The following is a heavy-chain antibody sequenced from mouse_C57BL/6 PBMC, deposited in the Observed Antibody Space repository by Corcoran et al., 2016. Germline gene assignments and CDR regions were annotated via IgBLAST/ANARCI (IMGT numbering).Heavy chain of an antibody. CDR1: GYTFTDYY. Sequence: EVQLQQSGPELVKPGASVKISCKASGYTFTDYYMNWVKQSHGKSLEWIGDINPNNGGTSYNQKFKGKATLTVDKSSSTAYMERRSLTSEDSAVYDWARRIYYYGSIDYWGQGTTLTVSS. V-gene: IGHV1-26*01. J-gene: IGHJ2*01. D-gene: IGHD1-1*01. CDR2: INPNNGGT. CDR3: ARRIYYYGSIDY.